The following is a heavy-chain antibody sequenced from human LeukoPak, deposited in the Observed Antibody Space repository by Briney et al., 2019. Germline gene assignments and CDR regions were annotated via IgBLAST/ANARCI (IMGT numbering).Heavy chain of an antibody. J-gene: IGHJ6*02. D-gene: IGHD3-10*01. V-gene: IGHV3-30*18. CDR3: AKDLLPSDYYGSGSPSYYYYGMDV. CDR2: ISYGGSNK. Sequence: PGRSLRLSCAASGFTFSSYGMHWVRQAPGKGLEWVAVISYGGSNKYYADSVKGRFTISRDNSKNTLYLQMNSLRAEDTAVYYCAKDLLPSDYYGSGSPSYYYYGMDVWGQGTTVTVSS. CDR1: GFTFSSYG.